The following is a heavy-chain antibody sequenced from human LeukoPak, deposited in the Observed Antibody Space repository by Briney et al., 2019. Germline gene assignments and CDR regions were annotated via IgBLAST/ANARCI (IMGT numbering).Heavy chain of an antibody. Sequence: GGSLRLSCAASGFMFTSYGMHWVRHVPGKGLEWVSGLSSDSNHIDYADSVKGRFTISRDNANNYLYLQMNSLRPEDTGLYYCVRSRVRGDPFDPWGQGTLVTVSS. CDR2: LSSDSNHI. CDR3: VRSRVRGDPFDP. V-gene: IGHV3-9*01. CDR1: GFMFTSYG. D-gene: IGHD3-10*01. J-gene: IGHJ5*02.